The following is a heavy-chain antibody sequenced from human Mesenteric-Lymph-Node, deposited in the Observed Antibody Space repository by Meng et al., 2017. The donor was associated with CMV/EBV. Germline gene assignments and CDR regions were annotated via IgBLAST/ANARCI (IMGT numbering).Heavy chain of an antibody. Sequence: GESLKISCAASGFTFSNYWMTWVRLAPGKGLEWVANINQDGSERCYVDSVKGRFTISRDDAKNSLYLQMSSLRAEDTAIYSCARSNAMDVWGQGTTVTVSS. CDR2: INQDGSER. V-gene: IGHV3-7*01. CDR3: ARSNAMDV. CDR1: GFTFSNYW. J-gene: IGHJ6*02.